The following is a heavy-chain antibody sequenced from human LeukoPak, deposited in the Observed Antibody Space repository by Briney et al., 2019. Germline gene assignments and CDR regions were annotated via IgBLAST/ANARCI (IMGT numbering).Heavy chain of an antibody. V-gene: IGHV3-7*01. D-gene: IGHD4-11*01. J-gene: IGHJ6*02. CDR3: ARASSSKNVQNEDV. CDR2: IKQDGSET. CDR1: GFTFSTYW. Sequence: GGSLRLSCAASGFTFSTYWMIWVRRTPGKGLEWVASIKQDGSETHYVDSVKGRFTISRDNTKNSLYLQMNSLRAEDTAVYYCARASSSKNVQNEDVWGQGTTVTVSS.